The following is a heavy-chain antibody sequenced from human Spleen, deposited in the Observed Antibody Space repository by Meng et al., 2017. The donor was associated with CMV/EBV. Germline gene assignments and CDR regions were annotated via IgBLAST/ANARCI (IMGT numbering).Heavy chain of an antibody. CDR3: PRDARRQGYCSSTSCSTGGYYYYGMDV. CDR1: RFTFDDYG. CDR2: INWNGGST. J-gene: IGHJ6*02. D-gene: IGHD2-2*01. Sequence: GESLKISCAASRFTFDDYGMSWVRQAPGKGLEWVSGINWNGGSTGYADSVKGRFTSSRDNAKNSLYLQMNSLRAEDTALYYCPRDARRQGYCSSTSCSTGGYYYYGMDVWGQGTTVTVSS. V-gene: IGHV3-20*04.